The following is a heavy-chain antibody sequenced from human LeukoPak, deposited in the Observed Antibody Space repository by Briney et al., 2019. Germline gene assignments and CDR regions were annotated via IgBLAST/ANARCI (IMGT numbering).Heavy chain of an antibody. V-gene: IGHV1-2*02. D-gene: IGHD3-16*01. CDR1: GYTFTGYY. CDR2: INPNSGDT. Sequence: ASVKVSCKASGYTFTGYYMHWVRQAPGQGLEWMGWINPNSGDTNYAQKFQGRVAMTRDTSITTAYMELSRLRSDDTAVYYCARVRYRLAETYIDYWGQGTLVTVSS. J-gene: IGHJ4*02. CDR3: ARVRYRLAETYIDY.